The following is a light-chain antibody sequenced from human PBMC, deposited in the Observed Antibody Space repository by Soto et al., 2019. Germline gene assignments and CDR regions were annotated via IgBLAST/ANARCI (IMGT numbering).Light chain of an antibody. V-gene: IGLV2-14*01. Sequence: QSLLSQPASVSLSPGQSITISCTGTSSDVGGYNYVSWYQHHPGKAPKLMIYGVSYRPSGVSYRFSGSKSGNTASLTISGLQAEDEADYYCSSYTNSATGVFGTGTKVTVL. CDR3: SSYTNSATGV. J-gene: IGLJ1*01. CDR1: SSDVGGYNY. CDR2: GVS.